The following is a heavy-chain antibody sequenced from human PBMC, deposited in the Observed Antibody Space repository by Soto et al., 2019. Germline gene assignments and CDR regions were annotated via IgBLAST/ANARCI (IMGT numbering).Heavy chain of an antibody. CDR1: GYTFTSYG. CDR2: ISAYNGNT. Sequence: ASVKVSCKASGYTFTSYGISWVRQAPGQGLEWMGWISAYNGNTNYAQKLQGRVTMTTDTSTSTAYMELRSLRSDDTAVYYCARDLSPIYDILTRYYRGAQGDAFDIWGQGTMVTVSS. D-gene: IGHD3-9*01. V-gene: IGHV1-18*01. J-gene: IGHJ3*02. CDR3: ARDLSPIYDILTRYYRGAQGDAFDI.